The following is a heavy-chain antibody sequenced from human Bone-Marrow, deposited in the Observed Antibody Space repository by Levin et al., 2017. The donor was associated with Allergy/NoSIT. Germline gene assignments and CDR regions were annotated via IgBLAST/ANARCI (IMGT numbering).Heavy chain of an antibody. CDR3: ARTTRHFYGYVGGKYARQQDAFEI. V-gene: IGHV4-30-4*01. CDR1: GGSISSGEYS. Sequence: SETLSLTCTVSGGSISSGEYSWSWIRQPPGKGLEWIGHIYYSGSTYYNPSLRSRLTMSIDTSQNQFSLKVTSLTSADTAIYYCARTTRHFYGYVGGKYARQQDAFEIWGQGTVVTVSS. CDR2: IYYSGST. J-gene: IGHJ3*02. D-gene: IGHD3-16*01.